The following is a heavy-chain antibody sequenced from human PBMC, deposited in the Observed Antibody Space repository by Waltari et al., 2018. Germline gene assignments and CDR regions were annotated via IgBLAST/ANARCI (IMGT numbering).Heavy chain of an antibody. CDR3: ARLRYCSSTSCSTIDY. CDR1: GYSISSGYY. CDR2: IYHSGST. D-gene: IGHD2-2*01. V-gene: IGHV4-38-2*01. Sequence: QVQLQESGPGLVKPSETLSLTCAVSGYSISSGYYWGWIRQPPGKGLEWIGGIYHSGSTYYNPSLKSRVTISVDTSKNQFSLKLSSVTAADTAVYYCARLRYCSSTSCSTIDYWGQGTLVTVSS. J-gene: IGHJ4*02.